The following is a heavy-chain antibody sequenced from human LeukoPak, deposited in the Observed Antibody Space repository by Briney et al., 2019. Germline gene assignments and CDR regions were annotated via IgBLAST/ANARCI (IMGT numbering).Heavy chain of an antibody. CDR2: ISGDGGST. CDR3: AKDPTYDFWSGYLRGKNWFDP. Sequence: GGSLRLSCAASGFTFDDYAMHWVRQAPGKGKERVSIISGDGGSTYYADSVKGPFTISRDNSKNSLYLQMNSLRTEDTALYYCAKDPTYDFWSGYLRGKNWFDPWGQGTLVTVSS. CDR1: GFTFDDYA. D-gene: IGHD3-3*01. J-gene: IGHJ5*02. V-gene: IGHV3-43*02.